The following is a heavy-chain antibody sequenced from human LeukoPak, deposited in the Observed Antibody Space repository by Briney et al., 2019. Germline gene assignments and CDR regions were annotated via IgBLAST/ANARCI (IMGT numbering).Heavy chain of an antibody. CDR2: IDPSDSYA. J-gene: IGHJ4*02. Sequence: GESLKISCKGSGYSFTSYWISWVRQMPGKGLEWMGRIDPSDSYANYSPSFQGHVTISADKSISTAYLQWSSLKASDTAMYYCAREYSSSSGPLDYWGQGTLVTVSS. CDR1: GYSFTSYW. CDR3: AREYSSSSGPLDY. V-gene: IGHV5-10-1*01. D-gene: IGHD6-6*01.